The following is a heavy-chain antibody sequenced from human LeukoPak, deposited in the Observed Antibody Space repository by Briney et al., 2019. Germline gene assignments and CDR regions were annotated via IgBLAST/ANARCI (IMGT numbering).Heavy chain of an antibody. J-gene: IGHJ4*02. Sequence: ASVKVSCKASGYTFTGYYMHWVRQAPGQGLEWMGWFNPNSGGTNYAQKFQGRVTMTRDTSISTAYMELSRLRSDDTAVYYCARDFGVTTTPYFDYWGQGTLVTVSS. CDR2: FNPNSGGT. CDR3: ARDFGVTTTPYFDY. CDR1: GYTFTGYY. V-gene: IGHV1-2*02. D-gene: IGHD4-17*01.